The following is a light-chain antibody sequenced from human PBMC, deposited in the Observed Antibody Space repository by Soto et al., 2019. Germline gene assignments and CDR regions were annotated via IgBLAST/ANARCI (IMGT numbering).Light chain of an antibody. CDR1: TSDIGDYKY. J-gene: IGLJ3*02. CDR3: SSYRGTITV. Sequence: QSALTQPASVSGSPGQSVTISCTATTSDIGDYKYVSWYQQHPGKAPKLVIYEVSNRPLGVSNRFSGSKSGNAASLTISGLQAEDEDDSYCSSYRGTITVFVGGTKVNVL. CDR2: EVS. V-gene: IGLV2-14*01.